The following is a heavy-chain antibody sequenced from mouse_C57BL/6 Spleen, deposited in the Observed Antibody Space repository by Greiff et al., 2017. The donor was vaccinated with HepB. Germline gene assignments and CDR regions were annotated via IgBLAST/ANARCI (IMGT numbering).Heavy chain of an antibody. CDR3: ARGGTTVGDWYFDV. CDR2: IDPSDSYT. D-gene: IGHD1-1*01. V-gene: IGHV1-69*01. J-gene: IGHJ1*03. Sequence: QVQLKQPGAELVMPGASVKLSCKASGYTFTSYWMHWVKQRPGQGLEWIGEIDPSDSYTNYNQKFKGKSTLTVDKSSSTAYMQLSSLTSEDSAVYYCARGGTTVGDWYFDVWGTGTTVTVSS. CDR1: GYTFTSYW.